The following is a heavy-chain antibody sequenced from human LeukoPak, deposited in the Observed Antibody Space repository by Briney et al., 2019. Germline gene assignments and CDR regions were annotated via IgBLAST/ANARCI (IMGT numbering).Heavy chain of an antibody. J-gene: IGHJ4*02. CDR1: GGSFSGYY. D-gene: IGHD6-13*01. CDR3: ARKGSSFDY. Sequence: PSETLSLTCAVYGGSFSGYYWSWIRQPPGKGLEWIGSIYYSGNTYYNPSLKSRVTISVDTSKNQFSLKLSSVTAADTAVYYCARKGSSFDYWGQGTLVTVSS. V-gene: IGHV4-34*01. CDR2: IYYSGNT.